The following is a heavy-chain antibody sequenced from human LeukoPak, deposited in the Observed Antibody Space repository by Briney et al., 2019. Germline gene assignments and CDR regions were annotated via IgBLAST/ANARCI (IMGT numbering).Heavy chain of an antibody. D-gene: IGHD4-17*01. CDR2: ISSSSSYI. Sequence: GGSLRLSCAASGFTFSSYSMNWVRQTPGKGLEWVSSISSSSSYIYYADSVKGRFTISRDNAKNSLYLQMNSLRAEDTAVYYCARVVVDYRDYGGAFDIWGQGTMVTVSS. CDR3: ARVVVDYRDYGGAFDI. J-gene: IGHJ3*02. CDR1: GFTFSSYS. V-gene: IGHV3-21*01.